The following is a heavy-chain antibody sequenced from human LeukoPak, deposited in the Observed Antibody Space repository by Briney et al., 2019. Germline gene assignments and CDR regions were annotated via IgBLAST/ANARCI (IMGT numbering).Heavy chain of an antibody. J-gene: IGHJ5*02. CDR3: AKAMGGYSYGFYPGPNP. Sequence: GGSLRLSCAASGFSFGSYAMSWVRQAAGKGLEWVSEICGSVSGSGGSTYYADSVKGRFTISRDNSKNTLYLQMNSLRAEDTAVYYCAKAMGGYSYGFYPGPNPWGQGTLVTVSS. CDR1: GFSFGSYA. D-gene: IGHD5-18*01. CDR2: ICGSVSGSGGST. V-gene: IGHV3-23*01.